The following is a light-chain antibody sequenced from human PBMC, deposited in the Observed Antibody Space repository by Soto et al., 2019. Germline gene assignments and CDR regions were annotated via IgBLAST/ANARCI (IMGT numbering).Light chain of an antibody. Sequence: QSVLTQPPSTSGTPGQRVTISCSGSSSNIGTNYVYWYQQFPGTAPKLLIYRNDQRPSGVPDRFSGSKSGTAASLAISGLRSEDEADYYCAAWDDSLRAPLFGGGTKLTVL. J-gene: IGLJ3*02. CDR3: AAWDDSLRAPL. CDR1: SSNIGTNY. V-gene: IGLV1-47*01. CDR2: RND.